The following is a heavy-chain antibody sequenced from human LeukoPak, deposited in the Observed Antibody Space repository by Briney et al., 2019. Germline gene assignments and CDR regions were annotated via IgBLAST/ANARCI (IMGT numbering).Heavy chain of an antibody. V-gene: IGHV3-74*01. CDR1: GFTFSSYW. CDR3: ARGASGSSWFGGFDF. Sequence: PGGSLRLSCVASGFTFSSYWMHWVRQAPGKGLVWVSRSNSDGSSTSYAESVKGRLTISRDNAENTLYLQMNSLRAEDTAVYYCARGASGSSWFGGFDFRGQGTLVTVSS. D-gene: IGHD6-13*01. CDR2: SNSDGSST. J-gene: IGHJ4*02.